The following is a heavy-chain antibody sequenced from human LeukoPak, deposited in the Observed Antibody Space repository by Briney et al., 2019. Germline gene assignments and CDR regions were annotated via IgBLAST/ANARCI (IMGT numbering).Heavy chain of an antibody. CDR1: GGSFSGYY. CDR2: INHSGST. Sequence: SETLSLTCTVYGGSFSGYYWSWIRQPPGKGLEWIGEINHSGSTNYNPSLKSRVTISVDTSKNQFSLKLSSVTAADTAVYYCARAPQYYDFWSGYYIFDYWGQGTLVTVSS. D-gene: IGHD3-3*01. J-gene: IGHJ4*02. CDR3: ARAPQYYDFWSGYYIFDY. V-gene: IGHV4-34*01.